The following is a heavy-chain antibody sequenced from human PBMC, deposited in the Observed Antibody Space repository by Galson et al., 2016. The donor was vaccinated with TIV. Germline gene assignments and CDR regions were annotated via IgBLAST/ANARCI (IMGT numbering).Heavy chain of an antibody. CDR2: IISISGTA. V-gene: IGHV1-69*05. CDR3: ARGNPVAGRGIDY. Sequence: SGGTFRSYVVTWVRQAPGQGLEWMGGIISISGTANYAQKFQGRLAITTDESTSTSYMELTSLTSEDTAIYYCARGNPVAGRGIDYWGQGTLVTVSS. D-gene: IGHD6-19*01. CDR1: GGTFRSYV. J-gene: IGHJ4*02.